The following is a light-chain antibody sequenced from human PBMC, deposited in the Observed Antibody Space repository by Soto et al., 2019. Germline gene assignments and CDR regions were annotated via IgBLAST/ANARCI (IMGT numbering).Light chain of an antibody. Sequence: DIQMTQSPSSLSASVGDRVTITGLASQSISSYLNWYQQKPGKAPKLLIYAASSLQSGVPSRFSGSGSGTHFTLTISRLEPEDFAVYYCQQYGSSPITFGQGTRLEIK. V-gene: IGKV1-39*01. CDR2: AAS. J-gene: IGKJ5*01. CDR1: QSISSY. CDR3: QQYGSSPIT.